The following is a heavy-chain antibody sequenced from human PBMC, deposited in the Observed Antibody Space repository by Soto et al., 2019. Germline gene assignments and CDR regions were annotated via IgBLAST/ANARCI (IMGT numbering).Heavy chain of an antibody. V-gene: IGHV3-30*18. CDR2: ISYDGSNK. J-gene: IGHJ6*02. CDR1: GFTFSSYG. CDR3: AKDMTTAFSGYYYGMDV. Sequence: GGSLRLPCAASGFTFSSYGMHWVRQAPGKGLEWVAVISYDGSNKYYADSVKGRFTISRDNSKNTLYLQMNSLRAEDTAVYYCAKDMTTAFSGYYYGMDVWGQGTTVTVSS. D-gene: IGHD4-4*01.